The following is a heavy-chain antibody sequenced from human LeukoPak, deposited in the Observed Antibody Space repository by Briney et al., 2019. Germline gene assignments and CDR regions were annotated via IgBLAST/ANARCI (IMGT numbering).Heavy chain of an antibody. V-gene: IGHV4-39*02. Sequence: SETLSLTCTVAGGPISSSSYYWGWIRQPPGKGLEWIGSIYYSGSTYYNPSLKSRVTISVDTSKNQFSLKLSSVTAADTAVYYCARDARVVVNDAFDIWGQGTMVTVSS. CDR3: ARDARVVVNDAFDI. CDR2: IYYSGST. CDR1: GGPISSSSYY. J-gene: IGHJ3*02. D-gene: IGHD3-22*01.